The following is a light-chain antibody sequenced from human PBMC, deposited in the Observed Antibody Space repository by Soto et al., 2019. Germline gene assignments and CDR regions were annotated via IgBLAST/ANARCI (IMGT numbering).Light chain of an antibody. CDR2: DAS. CDR3: QQRINWPLT. J-gene: IGKJ4*01. Sequence: EIVLTQSPATLSLSPGYRATLSCRASQSLTNNLVWYQQKAGQAPRLLIYDASNRAAGIPARFSGSGSGTDFTLTISSLEPEDFAVYYCQQRINWPLTFGGGTKVEIK. V-gene: IGKV3-11*01. CDR1: QSLTNN.